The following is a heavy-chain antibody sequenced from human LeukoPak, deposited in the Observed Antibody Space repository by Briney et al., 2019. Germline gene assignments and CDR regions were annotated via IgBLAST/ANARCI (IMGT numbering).Heavy chain of an antibody. V-gene: IGHV1-18*01. CDR1: GYTFSSYG. D-gene: IGHD5-12*01. CDR3: ARDYSGYDY. Sequence: GASVKVSCKASGYTFSSYGISWVRQAPGQGLEWMGWISAYNSNSKYAQKFQGRVTMTTDTSTSTAYMELSSLRSEDTAVYYCARDYSGYDYWGQGTLVTVSS. CDR2: ISAYNSNS. J-gene: IGHJ4*02.